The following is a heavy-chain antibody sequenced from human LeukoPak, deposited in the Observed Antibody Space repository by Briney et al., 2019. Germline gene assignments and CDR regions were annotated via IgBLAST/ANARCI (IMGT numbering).Heavy chain of an antibody. D-gene: IGHD4-17*01. J-gene: IGHJ4*02. CDR3: ARGGTVTTAPIDY. V-gene: IGHV1-46*01. Sequence: ASVKVSCKASGYTFTSYYMHWARQAPGQGLEWMGIFNPSSGSTSYAQRFQGRVTMTRDTSTSTVDMELSSLTFADTAVYYCARGGTVTTAPIDYWGQGTLVTVSS. CDR2: FNPSSGST. CDR1: GYTFTSYY.